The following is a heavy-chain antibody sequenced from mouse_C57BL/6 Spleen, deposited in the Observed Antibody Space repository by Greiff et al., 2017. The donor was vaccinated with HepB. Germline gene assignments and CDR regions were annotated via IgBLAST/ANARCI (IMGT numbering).Heavy chain of an antibody. J-gene: IGHJ2*01. Sequence: QVQLKQPGAELVKPGASVKLSCKASGYTFTSYWMQWVKQRPGQGLEWIGEIDPSDSYTNYNQKFKGKATLTVDTSSSTAYMQLSSLTSEDSAVYYCARRGDYDGYFDYWGQGTTLTVSS. CDR2: IDPSDSYT. CDR1: GYTFTSYW. CDR3: ARRGDYDGYFDY. V-gene: IGHV1-50*01. D-gene: IGHD2-4*01.